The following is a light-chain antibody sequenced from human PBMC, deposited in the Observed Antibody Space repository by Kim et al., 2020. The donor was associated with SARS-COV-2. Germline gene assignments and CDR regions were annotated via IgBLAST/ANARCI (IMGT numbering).Light chain of an antibody. CDR2: DAS. J-gene: IGKJ5*01. CDR1: QSVDTN. CDR3: QQFIDWPIT. V-gene: IGKV3-15*01. Sequence: VSLGESATLPCRASQSVDTNLAWYQQQPGQAPRLLISDASTRATGVPARFSGSGSGTEFTLTIFSLESEDFAVYYCQQFIDWPITFGQGTRLEIK.